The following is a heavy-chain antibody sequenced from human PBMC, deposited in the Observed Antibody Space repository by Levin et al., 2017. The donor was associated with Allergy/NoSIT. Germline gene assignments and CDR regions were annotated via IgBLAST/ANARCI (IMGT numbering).Heavy chain of an antibody. D-gene: IGHD2-21*02. CDR3: ARAVVSPDCGGDCYTYYFDY. Sequence: GGSLRLSCAASGFTFSSYAMHWVRQAPGKGLEWVAVISYDGSNKYYADSVKGRFTISRDNSKNTLYLQMNSLRAEDTAVYYCARAVVSPDCGGDCYTYYFDYWGQGTLVTVSS. CDR2: ISYDGSNK. J-gene: IGHJ4*02. CDR1: GFTFSSYA. V-gene: IGHV3-30-3*01.